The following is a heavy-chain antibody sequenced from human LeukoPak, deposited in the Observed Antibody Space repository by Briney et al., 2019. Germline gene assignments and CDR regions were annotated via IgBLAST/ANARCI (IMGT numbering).Heavy chain of an antibody. D-gene: IGHD2-2*01. J-gene: IGHJ4*02. V-gene: IGHV3-23*01. CDR3: AKDALGGTAAIFGYAYYFDY. CDR2: IFPSGGEI. CDR1: GFTFSTFA. Sequence: GGSLRLSCAASGFTFSTFAMIWVRQPPGKGLEWVSSIFPSGGEIHYADSVRGRFTISRDNSKSTLSLQMNSLRAEDTAVYYCAKDALGGTAAIFGYAYYFDYWGQGTLVTVSS.